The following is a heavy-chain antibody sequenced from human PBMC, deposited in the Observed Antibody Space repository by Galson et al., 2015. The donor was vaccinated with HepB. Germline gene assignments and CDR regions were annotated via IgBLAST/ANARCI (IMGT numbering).Heavy chain of an antibody. V-gene: IGHV3-7*03. CDR3: MGVLGY. CDR1: GFTFSTAW. J-gene: IGHJ4*02. Sequence: SLRLSCAASGFTFSTAWLTWVRQAPGKGLEWVGNIKGDGSDQSYLDSVKGRFTISRDNAKNSLYLQMNSLRAEDTAVYYCMGVLGYWGQGTLATVSS. CDR2: IKGDGSDQ.